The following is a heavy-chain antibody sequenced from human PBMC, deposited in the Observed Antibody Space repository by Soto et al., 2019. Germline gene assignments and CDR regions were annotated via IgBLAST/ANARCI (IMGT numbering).Heavy chain of an antibody. CDR3: AKGGGRVRSGWKNWLDP. D-gene: IGHD6-19*01. CDR2: ISYDGSNK. V-gene: IGHV3-30*18. Sequence: GGSLRLSCAASGFTFSSYGMHWVRQAPGKGLEWVAVISYDGSNKYYADSVKGRFTISRDNSKNSLYLQMNSLRAEDTAVYYCAKGGGRVRSGWKNWLDPWGQGTLVTVSS. J-gene: IGHJ5*02. CDR1: GFTFSSYG.